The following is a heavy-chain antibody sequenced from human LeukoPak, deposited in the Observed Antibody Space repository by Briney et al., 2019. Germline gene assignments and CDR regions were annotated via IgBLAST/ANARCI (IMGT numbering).Heavy chain of an antibody. CDR2: IKTDESIT. CDR1: GFGFSNFW. Sequence: GGSLRLSCAASGFGFSNFWMHWVRQAPGKGLEWVSRIKTDESITAYADSVKGRFTISRDNAKNTLYLHMNSLKGEDTATYFCTREADPAFSASSSPDFWGQGTPVTVS. J-gene: IGHJ4*02. V-gene: IGHV3-74*01. D-gene: IGHD6-6*01. CDR3: TREADPAFSASSSPDF.